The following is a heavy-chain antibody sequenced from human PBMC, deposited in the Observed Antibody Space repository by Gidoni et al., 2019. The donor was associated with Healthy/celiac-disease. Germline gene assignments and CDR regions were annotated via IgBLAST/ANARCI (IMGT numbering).Heavy chain of an antibody. Sequence: VQLVESGGGLVQPGGSLKLSCAASGFTFSGSAMHWVRQASGKGLEWVGRMRSKANSYATAYAASVKGRFTISRDDSKNTAYLQMNSLKTEDTAVYYCTILTGREGELLRTPSGGDAFDIWGQGTMVTVSS. J-gene: IGHJ3*02. CDR1: GFTFSGSA. CDR2: MRSKANSYAT. D-gene: IGHD1-26*01. V-gene: IGHV3-73*02. CDR3: TILTGREGELLRTPSGGDAFDI.